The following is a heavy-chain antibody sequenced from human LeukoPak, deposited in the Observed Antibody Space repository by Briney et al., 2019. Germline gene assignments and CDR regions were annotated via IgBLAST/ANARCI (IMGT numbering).Heavy chain of an antibody. CDR3: ARGGGDSSGSRGWFDP. J-gene: IGHJ5*02. CDR1: GGSFSGYY. Sequence: SETLSLTCAVYGGSFSGYYWSWIRQPPEKGLEWIGEINHSGSTNYNPSLKSRVTISVDTSKNQFSLKLSSVTAADTAVYYCARGGGDSSGSRGWFDPWGQGTLVTVSS. V-gene: IGHV4-34*01. D-gene: IGHD6-19*01. CDR2: INHSGST.